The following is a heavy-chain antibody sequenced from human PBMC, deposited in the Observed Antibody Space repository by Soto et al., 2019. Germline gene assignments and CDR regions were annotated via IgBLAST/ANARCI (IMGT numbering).Heavy chain of an antibody. Sequence: PSETLSLTCTVSGGSISSSSYYWGWIRQPPGKGLEWIGSIYYSGSTYYNPSLKSRVTISVDTSKNQFSLKLSSVTAADTAVYYCARLGYCSGGSCYSGYYYYYYGMDVWGQGTTVTVSS. J-gene: IGHJ6*02. V-gene: IGHV4-39*01. CDR2: IYYSGST. D-gene: IGHD2-15*01. CDR3: ARLGYCSGGSCYSGYYYYYYGMDV. CDR1: GGSISSSSYY.